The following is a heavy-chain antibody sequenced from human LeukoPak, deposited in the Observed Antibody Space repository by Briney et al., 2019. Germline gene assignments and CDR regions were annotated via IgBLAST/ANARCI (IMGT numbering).Heavy chain of an antibody. V-gene: IGHV1-69*04. CDR2: IIPIFGIA. CDR1: GGTFSSYA. J-gene: IGHJ4*02. D-gene: IGHD4-17*01. Sequence: ASVKVSCKASGGTFSSYAISWVRQAPGRGLEWMGRIIPIFGIANYAQKFQGRVTITADKSTSTAYMELSSLRSEDTAVYYCARETTYGDYDYWGQGTLVTVSS. CDR3: ARETTYGDYDY.